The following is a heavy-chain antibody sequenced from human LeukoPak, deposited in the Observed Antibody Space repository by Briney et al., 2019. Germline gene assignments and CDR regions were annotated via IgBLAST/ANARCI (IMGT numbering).Heavy chain of an antibody. CDR1: GFNFNDNF. D-gene: IGHD5-18*01. J-gene: IGHJ4*02. Sequence: GGSLRLSCTASGFNFNDNFMGWIRQAPGKGLEWISYISSKGDTIHYSDPVKGRFSIARDNPQKSLYLQMSSLRVEDTAVYYCVRGGYGWTFDFWGQGTLVTVSS. CDR2: ISSKGDTI. V-gene: IGHV3-11*01. CDR3: VRGGYGWTFDF.